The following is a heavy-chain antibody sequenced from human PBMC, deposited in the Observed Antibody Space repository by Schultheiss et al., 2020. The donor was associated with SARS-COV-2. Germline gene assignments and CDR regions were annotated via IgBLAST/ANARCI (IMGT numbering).Heavy chain of an antibody. V-gene: IGHV3-30*03. D-gene: IGHD5-18*01. CDR2: ISYDGSNK. CDR1: GFTFSSYG. CDR3: ARSGSYGLAGYYYGMDV. Sequence: GGSLRLSCAASGFTFSSYGMHWVRQAPGKGLERVAVISYDGSNKYYADSVKGRFTISRDNSKNTLYLQMNSLRAEDTAVYYCARSGSYGLAGYYYGMDVWGQGTTVTVSS. J-gene: IGHJ6*02.